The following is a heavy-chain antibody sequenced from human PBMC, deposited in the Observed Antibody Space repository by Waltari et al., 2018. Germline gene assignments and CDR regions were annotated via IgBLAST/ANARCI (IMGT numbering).Heavy chain of an antibody. CDR2: IYYSGST. Sequence: QVQLQESGPGLVKPSETLSLTCTVSGGSISSYYWSWIRQPPGNGLEWIGYIYYSGSTNYKPALKSRVTISVDTSKNQFSLKLSSVTAADTAVYYCARDQLGAIWFDPWGQGTLVTVSS. CDR3: ARDQLGAIWFDP. V-gene: IGHV4-59*01. CDR1: GGSISSYY. D-gene: IGHD6-6*01. J-gene: IGHJ5*02.